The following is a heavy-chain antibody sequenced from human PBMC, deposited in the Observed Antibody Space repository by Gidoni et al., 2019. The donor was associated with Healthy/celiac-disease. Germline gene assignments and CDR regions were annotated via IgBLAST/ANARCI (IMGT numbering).Heavy chain of an antibody. J-gene: IGHJ2*01. Sequence: GIIYPGDSDTRYSPSFQGQVTISADKSISTAYLQWSSLKASDTAMYYCASPTTGAYWYFDLWGRGTLVTVSS. CDR3: ASPTTGAYWYFDL. CDR2: IYPGDSDT. D-gene: IGHD4-17*01. V-gene: IGHV5-51*01.